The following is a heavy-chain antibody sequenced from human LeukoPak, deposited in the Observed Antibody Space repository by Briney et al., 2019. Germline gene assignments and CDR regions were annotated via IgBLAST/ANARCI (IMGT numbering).Heavy chain of an antibody. CDR3: ARERIVGATTSLEAFDI. V-gene: IGHV1-69*05. J-gene: IGHJ3*02. CDR2: IIPIFGTA. Sequence: ASVKVSCKASGYTFTYRYLHWVRQAPGQGLEWMGGIIPIFGTANYAQKFQGRVTITTDESTSTAYMELSSLRSEDTAVYYCARERIVGATTSLEAFDIWGQGTMVTVSS. D-gene: IGHD1-26*01. CDR1: GYTFTYRY.